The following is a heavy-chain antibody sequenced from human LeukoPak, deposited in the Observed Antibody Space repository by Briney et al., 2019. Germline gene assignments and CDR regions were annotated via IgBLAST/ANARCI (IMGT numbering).Heavy chain of an antibody. J-gene: IGHJ4*02. CDR2: ISDSGGRT. D-gene: IGHD3-22*01. V-gene: IGHV3-23*01. Sequence: GGSLRLSCAVSGITLSNYGMSWVRQAPGKGLEWVAGISDSGGRTTYAASVKGRFTISRDNPKNTLYLQMNSLRAEDTAVYFCAKRGVVIRVILVGFHKEAYYFDSWGQGALVTVSS. CDR3: AKRGVVIRVILVGFHKEAYYFDS. CDR1: GITLSNYG.